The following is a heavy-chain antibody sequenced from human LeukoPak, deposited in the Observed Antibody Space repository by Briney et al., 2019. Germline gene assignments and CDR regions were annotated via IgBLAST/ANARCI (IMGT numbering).Heavy chain of an antibody. CDR1: GFTFTNYG. V-gene: IGHV3-33*01. D-gene: IGHD3-16*01. Sequence: GGSLRLSCAASGFTFTNYGMHWVRQAPGKGLEWVAVVWFDGTNKYYADSVKGRFTISKDNSNNMVFLQMDRLRAEDTAVYYCARLWGGNGYSGGSLNLWGQGTLVTVSS. CDR3: ARLWGGNGYSGGSLNL. J-gene: IGHJ5*02. CDR2: VWFDGTNK.